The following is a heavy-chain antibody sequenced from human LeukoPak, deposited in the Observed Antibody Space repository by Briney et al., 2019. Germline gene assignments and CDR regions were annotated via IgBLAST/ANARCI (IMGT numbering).Heavy chain of an antibody. CDR3: AKDPAIFGVVNLPDNWFDP. D-gene: IGHD3-3*01. Sequence: GGSLRLSCAASEFTFSSFAMSWVRQAPGKGLEWVAVISYDGSNKYYADSVKGRFTIPRDNSKNTLHLQLNSLRAEDTAVYYCAKDPAIFGVVNLPDNWFDPWGQGTLVTVSS. J-gene: IGHJ5*02. CDR1: EFTFSSFA. V-gene: IGHV3-30*18. CDR2: ISYDGSNK.